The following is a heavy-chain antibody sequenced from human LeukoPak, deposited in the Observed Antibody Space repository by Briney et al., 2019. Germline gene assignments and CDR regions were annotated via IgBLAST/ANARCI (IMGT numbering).Heavy chain of an antibody. V-gene: IGHV4-59*01. CDR2: IYYTGST. CDR1: GGSISSYY. J-gene: IGHJ4*02. D-gene: IGHD3-10*01. CDR3: ARVMRQTPTLLWFGEIEDYFDY. Sequence: SETLSLTCTVSGGSISSYYWSWIRQPPGKGLEWIGYIYYTGSTNYNPSLKSRVTISVDRSKNQLSLKLRSVTAADTAVYYCARVMRQTPTLLWFGEIEDYFDYWGQGTLVTVSS.